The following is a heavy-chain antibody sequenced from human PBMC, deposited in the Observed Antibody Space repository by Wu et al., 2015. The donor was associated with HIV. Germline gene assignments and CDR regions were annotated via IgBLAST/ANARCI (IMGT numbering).Heavy chain of an antibody. CDR2: IIPMYGKP. D-gene: IGHD2-15*01. CDR3: ARDRDGGGFYYGMDV. Sequence: QVQLVQSGAGVKKPRSSVKVSCKASGGSFSDYAISWVRQAPGQGLEWMGRIIPMYGKPIDAQKFQGRITITADDSTSTVDMELSSLRSEDTAVYFCARDRDGGGFYYGMDVWGQGDHGHSLL. V-gene: IGHV1-69*13. CDR1: GGSFSDYA. J-gene: IGHJ6*02.